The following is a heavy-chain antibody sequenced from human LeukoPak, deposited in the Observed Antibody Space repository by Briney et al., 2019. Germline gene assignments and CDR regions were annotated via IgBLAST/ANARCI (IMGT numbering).Heavy chain of an antibody. CDR3: ARQGSDYVWGSYRKTNNWFDP. Sequence: GESLKISCKGSGYSFTSYWIGWVRQMPGKGLEWMGRIDPSGSYTNYSPSFQGHVTISADKSISTAYLQWSSLKASDTPMYYCARQGSDYVWGSYRKTNNWFDPWGQGTLVTVSS. V-gene: IGHV5-10-1*01. J-gene: IGHJ5*02. CDR2: IDPSGSYT. CDR1: GYSFTSYW. D-gene: IGHD3-16*02.